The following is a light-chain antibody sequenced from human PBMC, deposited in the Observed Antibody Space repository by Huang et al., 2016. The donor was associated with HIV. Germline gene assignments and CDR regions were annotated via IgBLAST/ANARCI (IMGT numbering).Light chain of an antibody. CDR3: QQYGSSPRLT. J-gene: IGKJ4*01. V-gene: IGKV3-20*01. Sequence: EIVLTQSPGTLSLSPGERATLSCRASQSVSSSYLAWYQQKPGRAPRLLIYCASSRATGIPDRFSGSGSGTDFTLTISRLEPEDFAVYYCQQYGSSPRLTFGGGTKVEI. CDR2: CAS. CDR1: QSVSSSY.